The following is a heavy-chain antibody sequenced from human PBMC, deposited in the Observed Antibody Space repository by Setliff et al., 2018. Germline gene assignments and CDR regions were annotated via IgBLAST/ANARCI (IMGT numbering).Heavy chain of an antibody. CDR1: GDTFVSYY. CDR3: ARDVTGTYNGRLEY. D-gene: IGHD1-1*01. Sequence: ASVKVSCKTSGDTFVSYYVHWVRQAPGQGLEWMGLIKPGIDTATYAQKFQGRVTMTRDTSAKIVFMELNGLRSGDTAVYYCARDVTGTYNGRLEYWGLGTLVTVSS. CDR2: IKPGIDTA. V-gene: IGHV1-46*01. J-gene: IGHJ4*02.